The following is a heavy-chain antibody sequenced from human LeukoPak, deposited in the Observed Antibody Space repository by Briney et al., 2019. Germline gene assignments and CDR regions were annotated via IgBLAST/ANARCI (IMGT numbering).Heavy chain of an antibody. V-gene: IGHV3-9*01. CDR1: GFTFEDFA. J-gene: IGHJ4*02. CDR3: AKEVIPMVRGGQFDY. D-gene: IGHD3-10*01. Sequence: GRSLRLSCSASGFTFEDFAMDWVRQAPGKGLEWVSGISWKSGSIDYADSVKGRFTISRDNAKNSLYLQMNSLRPEDTALYFCAKEVIPMVRGGQFDYWGQGTLVTVSS. CDR2: ISWKSGSI.